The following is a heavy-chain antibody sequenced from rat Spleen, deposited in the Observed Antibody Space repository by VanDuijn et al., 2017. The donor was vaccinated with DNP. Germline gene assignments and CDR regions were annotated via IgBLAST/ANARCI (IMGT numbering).Heavy chain of an antibody. V-gene: IGHV5-20*01. CDR3: IRPDY. J-gene: IGHJ2*01. CDR1: GFTFSDYY. CDR2: ISYDGGRT. Sequence: EVQLVESGGGLVQPGRSLKLSCTASGFTFSDYYMAWVRQAPTKGLDLIAYISYDGGRTYYRDSVKGRFTISRDYAESSLYLQMDSLRSEDTATYYCIRPDYWGQGVMVTVSS.